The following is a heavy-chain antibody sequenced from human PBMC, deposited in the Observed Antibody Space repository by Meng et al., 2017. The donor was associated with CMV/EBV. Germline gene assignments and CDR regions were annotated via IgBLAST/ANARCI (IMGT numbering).Heavy chain of an antibody. CDR2: INPNSGGT. V-gene: IGHV1-2*02. Sequence: ASVKVSCKASGYTFTGYYTHWVRQAPGQGLEWMGWINPNSGGTNYAQKFQGRVTMTRDTSISTAYMELSRLRSDDTAVYYCARDPPVRSYYDFWSGFYLQNYYCGMDVWGQGTTVTVSS. D-gene: IGHD3-3*01. CDR3: ARDPPVRSYYDFWSGFYLQNYYCGMDV. J-gene: IGHJ6*02. CDR1: GYTFTGYY.